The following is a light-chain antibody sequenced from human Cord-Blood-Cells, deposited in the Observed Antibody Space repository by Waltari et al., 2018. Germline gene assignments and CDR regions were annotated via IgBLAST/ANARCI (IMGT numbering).Light chain of an antibody. CDR2: DVS. CDR1: SSDVGGYNY. CDR3: CSYAGSYTAYV. V-gene: IGLV2-11*01. Sequence: QSALTQPRSVSGSPGQSVTIPCTGTSSDVGGYNYVSWYQQHPGKAPKLRIYDVSKRPSGGPDRFSGSKSGNTASLTISGLQAEDEADYYCCSYAGSYTAYVFGTGTKVTVL. J-gene: IGLJ1*01.